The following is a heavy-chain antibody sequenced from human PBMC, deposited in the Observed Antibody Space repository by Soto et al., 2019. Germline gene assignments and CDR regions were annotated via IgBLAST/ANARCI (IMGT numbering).Heavy chain of an antibody. CDR1: GFAFDNYA. J-gene: IGHJ3*01. CDR2: ISDSGGST. V-gene: IGHV3-23*01. CDR3: ARDQLYYNDISGRPLNAFDV. D-gene: IGHD3-22*01. Sequence: PGGSLRLSCVASGFAFDNYAMSWVRQAPGKGLEWVSSISDSGGSTYYADSVKGRFTISRDNPKNTVYLQMNSLRAEDTAVYYCARDQLYYNDISGRPLNAFDVWGQGTMVTVSS.